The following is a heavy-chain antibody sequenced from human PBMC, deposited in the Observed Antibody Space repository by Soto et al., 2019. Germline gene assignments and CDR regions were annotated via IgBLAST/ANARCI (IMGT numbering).Heavy chain of an antibody. CDR2: INSDGSSL. CDR3: ASQSGFGSPLGFDP. CDR1: GFIFSTYW. D-gene: IGHD3-3*01. V-gene: IGHV3-74*01. J-gene: IGHJ5*02. Sequence: EVQLVESGGGLVQPGGSLRLSCAASGFIFSTYWMHWVRQAPGKGLVWVSRINSDGSSLSNEDSVKGRFTFSRDNPKNTLYLHMNSLRAEDTAVYYCASQSGFGSPLGFDPWGQGTLVTVPS.